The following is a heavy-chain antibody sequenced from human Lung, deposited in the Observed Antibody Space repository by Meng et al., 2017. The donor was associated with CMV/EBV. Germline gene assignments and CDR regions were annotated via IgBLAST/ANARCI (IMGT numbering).Heavy chain of an antibody. CDR1: GESISSNNVA. J-gene: IGHJ5*02. CDR2: TYYRSQWYN. V-gene: IGHV6-1*01. D-gene: IGHD2-21*02. Sequence: SETLSLTCDISGESISSNNVAWNWIRQSPSRGLEWLGRTYYRSQWYNDYAVSVKSRITINPDTSKNQFSLHLNSVTPEDTAVYYCARDRGFVVVTSGNFFDPXGQRXLVTVSS. CDR3: ARDRGFVVVTSGNFFDP.